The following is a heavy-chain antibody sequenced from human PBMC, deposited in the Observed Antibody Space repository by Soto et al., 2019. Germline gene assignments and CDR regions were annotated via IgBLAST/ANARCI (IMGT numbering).Heavy chain of an antibody. CDR1: GYTFTSYA. V-gene: IGHV1-3*01. CDR3: ARSGRTVISSFLIDY. CDR2: INAGNGNT. Sequence: ASVKVSFKASGYTFTSYAMHWVRQAPGQRLEWMGWINAGNGNTKYSQKFQGRVTITRDTSASTAYMELSSLRSEDTAVYYCARSGRTVISSFLIDYWGQGTLVTVSS. D-gene: IGHD4-17*01. J-gene: IGHJ4*02.